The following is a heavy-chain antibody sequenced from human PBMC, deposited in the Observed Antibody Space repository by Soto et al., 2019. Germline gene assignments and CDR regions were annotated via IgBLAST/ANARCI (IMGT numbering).Heavy chain of an antibody. Sequence: EVQLVESGGGLVQPGGSLRLSCAASGFTFSSYWMHWVRQAPGKGLVWVSRINSDGSSTSYADSVKGRFTISRDNAKNTLYLQMNSLRAEDTAVYYCASAPTTMGFWSGYYTEPSFDYWSQGTLVTVSS. CDR1: GFTFSSYW. J-gene: IGHJ4*02. CDR3: ASAPTTMGFWSGYYTEPSFDY. D-gene: IGHD3-3*01. V-gene: IGHV3-74*01. CDR2: INSDGSST.